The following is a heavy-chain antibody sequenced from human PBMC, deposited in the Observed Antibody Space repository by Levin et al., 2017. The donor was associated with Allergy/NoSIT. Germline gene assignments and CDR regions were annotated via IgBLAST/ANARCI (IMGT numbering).Heavy chain of an antibody. J-gene: IGHJ4*02. CDR1: GFTFSSYA. CDR3: AKAGLRHGFFDY. Sequence: SCAASGFTFSSYAMSWVRQAPGKGLEWVSAISGSGGSTYYADSVKGRFTISRDNSKNTLYLQMNSLRAEDTAVYYCAKAGLRHGFFDYWGQGTLVTVSS. D-gene: IGHD2-2*03. V-gene: IGHV3-23*01. CDR2: ISGSGGST.